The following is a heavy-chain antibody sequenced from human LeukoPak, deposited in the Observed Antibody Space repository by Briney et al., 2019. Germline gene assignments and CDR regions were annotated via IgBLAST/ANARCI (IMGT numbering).Heavy chain of an antibody. V-gene: IGHV1-2*02. CDR3: ARSGGSYRGFPDY. D-gene: IGHD1-26*01. CDR1: GYTFTAYY. Sequence: GASVKVSCKASGYTFTAYYMHWVRQAPGQGLEWMGWINPNSGGTNYAQNFQGRVTMTRDTSISTAYMELSRLRSDDTAVYFCARSGGSYRGFPDYWGQGTLVTVSS. CDR2: INPNSGGT. J-gene: IGHJ4*02.